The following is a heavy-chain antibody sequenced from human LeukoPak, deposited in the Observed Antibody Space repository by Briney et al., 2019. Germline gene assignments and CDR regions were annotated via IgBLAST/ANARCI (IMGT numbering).Heavy chain of an antibody. J-gene: IGHJ4*02. V-gene: IGHV3-30*18. D-gene: IGHD3-10*01. CDR1: GFTFSSYG. CDR2: ISYDGSNK. Sequence: GGSLRLSCAASGFTFSSYGMHWVRQAPGKGLEWVAVISYDGSNKYYADSVKGRFTISRDNSENTLYLQMNSLRAEDTAVYYCAKDHEGNYFDYWGQGTLVTVSS. CDR3: AKDHEGNYFDY.